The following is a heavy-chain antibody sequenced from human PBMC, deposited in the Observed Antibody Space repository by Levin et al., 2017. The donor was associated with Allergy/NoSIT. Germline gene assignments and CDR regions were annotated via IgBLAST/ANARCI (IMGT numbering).Heavy chain of an antibody. V-gene: IGHV3-48*02. D-gene: IGHD1-26*01. CDR1: GFTISNYG. CDR2: ITSRTDSV. J-gene: IGHJ4*02. CDR3: ARDTWDGPDY. Sequence: GGSLRLSCAASGFTISNYGMNWVRQAPGKGLEWLSYITSRTDSVYYADSVKGRFTVSRDIAKSSLYLQMNSLRDEDTALYYCARDTWDGPDYWGQGTLVTVSS.